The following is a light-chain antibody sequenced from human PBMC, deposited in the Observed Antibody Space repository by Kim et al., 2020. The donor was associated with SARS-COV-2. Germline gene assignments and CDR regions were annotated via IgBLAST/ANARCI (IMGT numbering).Light chain of an antibody. CDR2: DVS. CDR3: SSYTRGTTLVV. CDR1: SSDVGDKY. V-gene: IGLV2-14*03. J-gene: IGLJ3*02. Sequence: QSALTQPASVSGSPGQSITISCTGISSDVGDKYVSWYQQHPGKAPKLMIYDVSNRPSGVSNRFSGSKSGNTASLTISRLQAEDEAEYYCSSYTRGTTLVVFGGGTQLTVL.